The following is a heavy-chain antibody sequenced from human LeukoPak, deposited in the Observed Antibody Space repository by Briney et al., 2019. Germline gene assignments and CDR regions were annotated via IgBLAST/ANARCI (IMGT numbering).Heavy chain of an antibody. CDR3: ARARYSGYDGLFDY. CDR2: IYHSGST. V-gene: IGHV4-38-2*02. D-gene: IGHD5-12*01. Sequence: SETLSLTCTVSGYSISSGYYWGWIRQPPGKGLEWIGSIYHSGSTYYNPSLKSRVTISVDTSKNQFSLKLSSVTVADTAVYYCARARYSGYDGLFDYWGQGTLVTVSS. J-gene: IGHJ4*02. CDR1: GYSISSGYY.